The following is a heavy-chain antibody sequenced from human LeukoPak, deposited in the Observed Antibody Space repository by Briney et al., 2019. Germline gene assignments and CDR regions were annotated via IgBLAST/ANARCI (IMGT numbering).Heavy chain of an antibody. CDR1: DGSVWTGDYY. V-gene: IGHV4-39*01. D-gene: IGHD3-22*01. CDR3: VRYRIYYYDSGSYPEGYFDY. CDR2: VFYTGRT. Sequence: SETLSLTCTVSDGSVWTGDYYWGWIRQSPGKGLEWIGNVFYTGRTYYNPSLKSLATISVDTSRNQFSLRLNSVTAADTAVYYCVRYRIYYYDSGSYPEGYFDYWGQGTLVTVSS. J-gene: IGHJ4*02.